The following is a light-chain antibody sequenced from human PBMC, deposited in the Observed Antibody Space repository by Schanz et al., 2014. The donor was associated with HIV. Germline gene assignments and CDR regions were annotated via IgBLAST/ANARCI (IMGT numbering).Light chain of an antibody. CDR3: QLYAVSSWT. Sequence: DIQMTQSPPTLAASVGDRVTITCRASQSIGDSLAWFQQKPGRAPQLLISEASTLESGVPSRFSVSGAGTEFPLTISSLQHDYFATYYCQLYAVSSWTFGQGTRVQSK. V-gene: IGKV1-5*03. J-gene: IGKJ1*01. CDR1: QSIGDS. CDR2: EAS.